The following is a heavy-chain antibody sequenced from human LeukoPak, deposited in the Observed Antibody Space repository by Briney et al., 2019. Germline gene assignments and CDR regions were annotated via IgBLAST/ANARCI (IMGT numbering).Heavy chain of an antibody. D-gene: IGHD6-19*01. V-gene: IGHV5-51*01. J-gene: IGHJ6*03. Sequence: GESLKISCKGSGYSFTSYWIGWVRQMPGKGLEWMETIYPGDSDTRYSPSFQGQVTISADKSISTAYLQWSSLKASDTAMYYCARQSSSGLTNYYYYYMDVWGKGTTVTVSS. CDR1: GYSFTSYW. CDR3: ARQSSSGLTNYYYYYMDV. CDR2: IYPGDSDT.